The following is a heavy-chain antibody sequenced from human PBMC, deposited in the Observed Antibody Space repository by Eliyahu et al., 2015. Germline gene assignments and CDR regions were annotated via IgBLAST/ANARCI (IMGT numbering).Heavy chain of an antibody. CDR1: GXTFNXYV. V-gene: IGHV3-9*01. Sequence: EVQLVESGGGWVQPGRSLRLSCVASGXTFNXYVXHWVRXVPGQGLEXVSXXSWSGGHLGYAASVQGRFTIXRDNAKSALYLQMDSLRPEDTAFYYCAKERTVDAPGGFESWGQGTMVTVSS. J-gene: IGHJ3*02. CDR3: AKERTVDAPGGFES. D-gene: IGHD6-19*01. CDR2: XSWSGGHL.